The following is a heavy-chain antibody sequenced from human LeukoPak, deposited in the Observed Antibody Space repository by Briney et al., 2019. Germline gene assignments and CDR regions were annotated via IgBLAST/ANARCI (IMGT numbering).Heavy chain of an antibody. CDR3: ARGDIVATMSLGYYYYGMDV. CDR1: GFTFSSYW. D-gene: IGHD5-12*01. J-gene: IGHJ6*02. Sequence: PGGSLRLSCAASGFTFSSYWMHWVRQAPGKGLVWVSRINSDGSSTSYADSVKGRFTISRDNAKNTLYLQMNSLRAEDTAVYCCARGDIVATMSLGYYYYGMDVWGQGTTVTVSS. CDR2: INSDGSST. V-gene: IGHV3-74*01.